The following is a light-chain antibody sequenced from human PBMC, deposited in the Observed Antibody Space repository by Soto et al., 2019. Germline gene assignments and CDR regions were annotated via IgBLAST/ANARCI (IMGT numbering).Light chain of an antibody. Sequence: EIVMTQSQATLSVSPGQSATLSCRASQSINRDFTLYAQKPGQAPRLLINHTSTTATGIPDRFSGRGSGKVFTLTVSRLEPEDFAVYYCQQYSGSPWTFGQGTKVDIK. CDR2: HTS. V-gene: IGKV3D-15*02. J-gene: IGKJ1*01. CDR1: QSINRD. CDR3: QQYSGSPWT.